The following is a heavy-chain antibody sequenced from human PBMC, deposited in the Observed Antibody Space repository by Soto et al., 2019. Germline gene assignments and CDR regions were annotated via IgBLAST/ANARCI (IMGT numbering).Heavy chain of an antibody. V-gene: IGHV5-51*01. CDR2: IYPGDSDT. Sequence: GGSLKLSCKGSGYSFTSYWIGWLRQMPGKGLEWMGIIYPGDSDTRYSPSFQGQVTISADKSISTAYLQWSSLKASDTAMYYCARHHYSSSSWEPDYWGQGTLVTVSS. CDR3: ARHHYSSSSWEPDY. D-gene: IGHD6-6*01. CDR1: GYSFTSYW. J-gene: IGHJ4*02.